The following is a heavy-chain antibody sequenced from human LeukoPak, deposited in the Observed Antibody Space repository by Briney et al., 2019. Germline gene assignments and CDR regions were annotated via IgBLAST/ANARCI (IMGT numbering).Heavy chain of an antibody. D-gene: IGHD6-19*01. CDR2: IKQDGSEK. CDR1: GFTFSSYW. CDR3: ARDWSIAVAGHGAFDI. Sequence: GGSLRLSCAASGFTFSSYWMSWVRQAPGKGLEWAANIKQDGSEKYYVDSVKGRFTISRDNAKNSLYLQMNSLRAEDTAVYYCARDWSIAVAGHGAFDIWGQGTMVTVSS. V-gene: IGHV3-7*01. J-gene: IGHJ3*02.